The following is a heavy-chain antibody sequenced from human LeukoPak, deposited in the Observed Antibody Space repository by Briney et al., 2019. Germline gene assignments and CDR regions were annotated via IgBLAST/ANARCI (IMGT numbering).Heavy chain of an antibody. D-gene: IGHD3-22*01. CDR1: GFTFSSYG. CDR3: AREAGYYFDY. Sequence: PGRSLRLSCAASGFTFSSYGMHWVRQAPGKGLEWVAVIWYDGSNKYYADSVKGRFTISRDTSKNTLYLQMNSLRAEDKAVYYCAREAGYYFDYWGQGTLVTVSS. J-gene: IGHJ4*02. CDR2: IWYDGSNK. V-gene: IGHV3-33*01.